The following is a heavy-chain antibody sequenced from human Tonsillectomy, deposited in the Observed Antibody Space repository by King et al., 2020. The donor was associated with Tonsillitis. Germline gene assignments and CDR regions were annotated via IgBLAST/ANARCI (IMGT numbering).Heavy chain of an antibody. D-gene: IGHD3-10*01. CDR2: ISFDGNTR. V-gene: IGHV3-30*03. CDR3: ARGGSEWYDGWDS. J-gene: IGHJ4*02. Sequence: VQLVESGGGVVQPGRSLRLSCATSGFNFSTYGMNWVRQAPGKGPEWVSVISFDGNTRHYADSVKGRFTISKDEPRKKVYLQMNFVRPEDTAVYYCARGGSEWYDGWDSWGQGTLVSVSS. CDR1: GFNFSTYG.